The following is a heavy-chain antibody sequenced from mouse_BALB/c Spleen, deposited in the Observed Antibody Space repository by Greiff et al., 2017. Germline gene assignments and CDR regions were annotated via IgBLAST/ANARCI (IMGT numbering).Heavy chain of an antibody. J-gene: IGHJ3*01. D-gene: IGHD2-4*01. CDR1: GYTFTSYV. Sequence: VQLKESGPELVKPGASVKMSCKASGYTFTSYVMHWVKQKPGQGLEWIGYINPYNDGTKYNEKFKGKATLTSDKSSSTAYMELSSLTSEDSAVYYCASEGYDFWFAYWGQGTLVTVSA. V-gene: IGHV1-14*01. CDR3: ASEGYDFWFAY. CDR2: INPYNDGT.